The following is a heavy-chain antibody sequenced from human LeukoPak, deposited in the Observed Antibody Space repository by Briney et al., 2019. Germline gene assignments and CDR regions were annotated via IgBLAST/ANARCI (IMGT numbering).Heavy chain of an antibody. D-gene: IGHD4-11*01. CDR2: IYYSGST. J-gene: IGHJ4*02. V-gene: IGHV4-31*03. CDR3: ARDFNYSGTFDY. Sequence: PSQTLSLTCTVPGGSISSGGYYWSWIRQHPGKGLEWIGYIYYSGSTYYNPSLKSRVTISVDTSKNQFSLKLSSVTAADTAVYYCARDFNYSGTFDYWGQGTLVTVSS. CDR1: GGSISSGGYY.